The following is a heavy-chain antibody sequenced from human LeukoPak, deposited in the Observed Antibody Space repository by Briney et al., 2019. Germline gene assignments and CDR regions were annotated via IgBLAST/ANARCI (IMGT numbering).Heavy chain of an antibody. CDR1: GFTFSSYG. CDR3: ATQTAFDF. J-gene: IGHJ3*01. Sequence: GGSLRLSCAASGFTFSSYGMHWVRQAPGKGLEWVAFIRYDGSDKSYADSVKGRFTISRDNSKNTLYLQMNSLRAEDTAVYYCATQTAFDFWGQGTMVTVSS. CDR2: IRYDGSDK. V-gene: IGHV3-30*02.